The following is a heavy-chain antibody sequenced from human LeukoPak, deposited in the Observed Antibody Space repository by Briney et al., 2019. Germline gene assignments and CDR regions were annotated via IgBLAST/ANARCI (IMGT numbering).Heavy chain of an antibody. CDR2: ISYGGDIE. D-gene: IGHD3-10*01. J-gene: IGHJ3*02. V-gene: IGHV3-30*18. Sequence: GRSLRLSCVASGFKFSTYGMHWVRQAPGKGLEWVALISYGGDIEYYADSVKGRFTISRDNSKNTLYLEMNSLRPEDTAVYYCAKVRWFGELSTPDAFDIWGQGTMVTVSS. CDR3: AKVRWFGELSTPDAFDI. CDR1: GFKFSTYG.